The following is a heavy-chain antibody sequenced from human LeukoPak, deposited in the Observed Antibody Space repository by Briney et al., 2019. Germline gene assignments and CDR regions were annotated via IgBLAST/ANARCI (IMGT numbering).Heavy chain of an antibody. Sequence: PSETLSLTCTVSGGSISSYYWSWIRQPPGKGLEWIGYIYYSGSTNYNPSLKSRVTISVDTSKNQFSLKLGSVTAADTAVYYCARLGYCSSTSCYAWYFDYWGQGTLVTVSS. CDR2: IYYSGST. D-gene: IGHD2-2*01. CDR3: ARLGYCSSTSCYAWYFDY. CDR1: GGSISSYY. V-gene: IGHV4-59*01. J-gene: IGHJ4*02.